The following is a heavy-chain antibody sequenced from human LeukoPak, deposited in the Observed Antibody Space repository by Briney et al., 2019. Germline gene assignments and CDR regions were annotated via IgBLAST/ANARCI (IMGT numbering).Heavy chain of an antibody. J-gene: IGHJ3*02. CDR3: ARVLGGYCSGTLCAFDI. CDR2: ISSTSTYI. D-gene: IGHD2-2*01. CDR1: GFTFSSYS. Sequence: GGSLRLSCAASGFTFSSYSMIRVRQASGKGLEWVSSISSTSTYIYYADSVKGRFTISRDNAKNSLNLQMNSLRAEDTAVYYCARVLGGYCSGTLCAFDIWGQGTMVTVSS. V-gene: IGHV3-21*01.